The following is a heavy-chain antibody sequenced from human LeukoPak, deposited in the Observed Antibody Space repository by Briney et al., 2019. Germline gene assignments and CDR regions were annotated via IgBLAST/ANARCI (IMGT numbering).Heavy chain of an antibody. CDR3: ARSWGAAYYYYMDV. CDR2: ISSSGTSK. CDR1: GFTFSNYS. Sequence: PGGSLRLSCVVAGFTFSNYSMNWVRQAPGKGLEWVSYISSSGTSKYYADTVKGRFTISRDSAKNSLYLQMNTLRVEDTAVYYCARSWGAAYYYYMDVWGKGTTVTVSS. D-gene: IGHD3-16*01. J-gene: IGHJ6*03. V-gene: IGHV3-48*01.